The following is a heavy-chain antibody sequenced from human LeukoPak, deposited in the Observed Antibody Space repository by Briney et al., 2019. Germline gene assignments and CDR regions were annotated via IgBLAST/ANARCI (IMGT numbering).Heavy chain of an antibody. CDR2: IYYSGST. CDR1: GGSISSYY. J-gene: IGHJ4*02. Sequence: SETLSLTCTVSGGSISSYYWSWIRQPPGKGLEWIGYIYYSGSTNYNPSPKSRVTISVDTSKNQFSLKLSSVTAADTAVYYCARDAPSYGSGSYIFGYWGQGTLVTVSS. CDR3: ARDAPSYGSGSYIFGY. V-gene: IGHV4-59*01. D-gene: IGHD3-10*01.